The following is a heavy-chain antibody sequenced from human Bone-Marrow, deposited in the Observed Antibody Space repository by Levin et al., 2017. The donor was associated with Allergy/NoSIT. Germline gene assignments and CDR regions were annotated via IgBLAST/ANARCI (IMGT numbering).Heavy chain of an antibody. CDR3: ARDGQRGYDMDV. D-gene: IGHD3-16*01. J-gene: IGHJ6*02. CDR2: ISGTSRTI. Sequence: ASVKVSCAASGFTFSIYSMNWVRQAPGKGLEWVAHISGTSRTIYYADSVKGRFTISRDNAKNSLYLQMNSLIAEDTAVYYCARDGQRGYDMDVWGQGTTVTVSS. CDR1: GFTFSIYS. V-gene: IGHV3-48*01.